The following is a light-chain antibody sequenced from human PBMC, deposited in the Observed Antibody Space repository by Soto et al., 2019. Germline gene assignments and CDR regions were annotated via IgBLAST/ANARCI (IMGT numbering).Light chain of an antibody. CDR1: SSNIGSNY. CDR3: AGWDNSLSGVV. V-gene: IGLV1-47*02. Sequence: QSVLTQPPSASGTPGQRITISCSGSSSNIGSNYVYWYQQLPGTAPKLLMYSDNQRPSGVPDRFSGSKSGASASLAISGLRSEDEANYYCAGWDNSLSGVVFGGGTKLTVL. CDR2: SDN. J-gene: IGLJ2*01.